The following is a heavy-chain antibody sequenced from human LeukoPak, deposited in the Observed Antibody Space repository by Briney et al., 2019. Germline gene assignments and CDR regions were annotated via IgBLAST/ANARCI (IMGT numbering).Heavy chain of an antibody. CDR2: IRYGGSNK. V-gene: IGHV3-30*02. J-gene: IGHJ5*02. Sequence: GGSLRLSCAASGFTFSSYGMHWVRQAPGKGLEWVAFIRYGGSNKYYADSVKGRFTISRDNSKNTLYLQMNSLRAEDTAVYYCAKDFYSSSWYGFSNWFDPWGQGTLVTVSS. CDR3: AKDFYSSSWYGFSNWFDP. CDR1: GFTFSSYG. D-gene: IGHD6-13*01.